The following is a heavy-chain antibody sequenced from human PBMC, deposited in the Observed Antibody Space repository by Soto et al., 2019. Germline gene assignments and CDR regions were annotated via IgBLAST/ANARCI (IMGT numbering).Heavy chain of an antibody. D-gene: IGHD6-19*01. Sequence: ASVKVSCKASGYTFITYGVSWVRQAPGQGLDWLGWISTYNGNTRYAERLQGRVTMTTDTTTNTAYMELRNLRSEDTAVYYCARGGTVAGSFDYWGQGTLVTVSS. V-gene: IGHV1-18*01. CDR2: ISTYNGNT. J-gene: IGHJ4*02. CDR3: ARGGTVAGSFDY. CDR1: GYTFITYG.